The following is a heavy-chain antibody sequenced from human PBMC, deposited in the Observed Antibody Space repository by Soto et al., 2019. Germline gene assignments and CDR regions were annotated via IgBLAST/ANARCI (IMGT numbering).Heavy chain of an antibody. Sequence: QITLKESGPTVVKPTEPLTLTCTSSGFSLTTSGVGVGWVRQSPGKAPEWLALIYWDDDKRYSTSLKSRLTITKDTSKNQVVLTMANVDPADTATYYCAHRVLRTVFGLVTTTAIYFDFWGQGTPVVVSS. J-gene: IGHJ4*02. CDR2: IYWDDDK. CDR3: AHRVLRTVFGLVTTTAIYFDF. V-gene: IGHV2-5*02. CDR1: GFSLTTSGVG. D-gene: IGHD3-3*01.